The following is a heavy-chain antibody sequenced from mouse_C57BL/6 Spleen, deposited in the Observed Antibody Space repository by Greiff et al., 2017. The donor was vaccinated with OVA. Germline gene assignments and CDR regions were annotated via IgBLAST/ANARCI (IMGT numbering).Heavy chain of an antibody. V-gene: IGHV1-54*01. CDR2: INPGSGGT. J-gene: IGHJ1*03. Sequence: QVQLQQSGAELVRPGTSVKVSCKASGYAFTNYLIEWVKQRPGQGLEWIGGINPGSGGTNYNEKFKGKATLTADKSSSTAYMQLSSLTSEDSAVYFCARGGYGSSYPYWYFDVWGTGTTVTVSS. CDR3: ARGGYGSSYPYWYFDV. D-gene: IGHD1-1*01. CDR1: GYAFTNYL.